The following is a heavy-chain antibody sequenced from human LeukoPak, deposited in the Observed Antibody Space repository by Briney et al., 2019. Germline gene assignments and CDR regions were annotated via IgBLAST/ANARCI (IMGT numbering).Heavy chain of an antibody. Sequence: VKVSCKTSGYTFTAYYMYWLRQAPGQGLECMGWIHPNSGATGYAQNFQGRVTMTRDTSVSTIYMELSRLRSDDTAVYYCARDGVSTTPDFDYWGQGTLVTVSS. CDR3: ARDGVSTTPDFDY. CDR1: GYTFTAYY. D-gene: IGHD2-8*01. CDR2: IHPNSGAT. V-gene: IGHV1-2*02. J-gene: IGHJ4*02.